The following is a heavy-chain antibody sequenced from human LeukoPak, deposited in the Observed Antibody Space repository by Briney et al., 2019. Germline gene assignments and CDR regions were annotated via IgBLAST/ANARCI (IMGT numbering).Heavy chain of an antibody. CDR1: GYSFSSYW. CDR2: IYPGDSDT. CDR3: ARRGSSWSQGMDV. J-gene: IGHJ6*02. V-gene: IGHV5-51*01. Sequence: GESLKISCKGSGYSFSSYWIGWVRQMPGKGLGWMGIIYPGDSDTRYSPSFRGQVTISADKSISTAYLQWSSLKASDTAMYYCARRGSSWSQGMDVWGQGTTVTVSS. D-gene: IGHD6-13*01.